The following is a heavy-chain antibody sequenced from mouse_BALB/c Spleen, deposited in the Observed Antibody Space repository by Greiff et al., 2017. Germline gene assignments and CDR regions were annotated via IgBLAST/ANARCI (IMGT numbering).Heavy chain of an antibody. CDR2: IWAGGST. CDR3: AREGGNAGYAMDY. V-gene: IGHV2-9*02. Sequence: VKLMESGPGLVAPSQSLSITCTVSGFSLTSYGVHWVRQPPGKGLEWLGVIWAGGSTNYNSALMSRLSISKDNSKSQVFLKMNSLQTDDTAMYYCAREGGNAGYAMDYWGQGTSVTVSS. CDR1: GFSLTSYG. J-gene: IGHJ4*01.